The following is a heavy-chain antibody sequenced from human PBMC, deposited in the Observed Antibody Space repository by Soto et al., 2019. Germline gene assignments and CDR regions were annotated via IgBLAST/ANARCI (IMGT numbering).Heavy chain of an antibody. CDR3: ARANTNAITPYYYYGMDL. Sequence: PGESLKISCKGSGYSFSNYWIGWVRQMPGKGLEWMGIIYPGDSDTRYSPSFQGRVTISADKSISTAYLQWSSLKASDSALYYCARANTNAITPYYYYGMDLWGQGTTVTVSS. CDR1: GYSFSNYW. V-gene: IGHV5-51*01. CDR2: IYPGDSDT. D-gene: IGHD5-12*01. J-gene: IGHJ6*02.